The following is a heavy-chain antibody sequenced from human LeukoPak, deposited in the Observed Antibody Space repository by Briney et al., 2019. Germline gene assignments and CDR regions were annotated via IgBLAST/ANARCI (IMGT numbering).Heavy chain of an antibody. CDR3: AREAVNWFDP. Sequence: SETLSLTCTVSGGSISGSSYYWGWIRQPPGKGLEWIGSIYYSGSTYYNPSLKSRVTISVDTSKNQFSLKLSSVTAADTAVYYCAREAVNWFDPWGQGTLVTVSS. CDR2: IYYSGST. CDR1: GGSISGSSYY. J-gene: IGHJ5*02. V-gene: IGHV4-39*07.